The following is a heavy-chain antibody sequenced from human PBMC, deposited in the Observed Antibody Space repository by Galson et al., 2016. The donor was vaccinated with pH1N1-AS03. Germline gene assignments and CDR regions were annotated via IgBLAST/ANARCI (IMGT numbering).Heavy chain of an antibody. J-gene: IGHJ4*02. CDR1: GFTFSTFW. V-gene: IGHV3-21*04. Sequence: SLRLSCATSGFTFSTFWMRWARQVPGQGLEWVACITSRFSTPIYAESVNGRLTITTDDATSTLDLQMNSLTSDDMAVYYCITEDRSLQFWGQGTQVTVSS. CDR3: ITEDRSLQF. CDR2: ITSRFSTP. D-gene: IGHD1-14*01.